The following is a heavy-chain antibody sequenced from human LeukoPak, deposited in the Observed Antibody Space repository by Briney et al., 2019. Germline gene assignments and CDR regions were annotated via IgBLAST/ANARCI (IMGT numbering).Heavy chain of an antibody. CDR1: GFTFSSYG. Sequence: GGSLRLSCAASGFTFSSYGMHWVRQAPGKGLEWVAVISYDGSNKYYADSVKGRFTISRDNSKNTLYLQMNSLRAEDTAVYYRAKGGGYSSGWYVRLITTYYYYYMDVWGKGTTVTVSS. D-gene: IGHD6-19*01. CDR2: ISYDGSNK. CDR3: AKGGGYSSGWYVRLITTYYYYYMDV. V-gene: IGHV3-30*18. J-gene: IGHJ6*03.